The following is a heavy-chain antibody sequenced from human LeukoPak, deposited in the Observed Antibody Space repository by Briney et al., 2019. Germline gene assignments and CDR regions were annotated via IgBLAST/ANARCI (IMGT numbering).Heavy chain of an antibody. CDR2: ISSSSSYI. CDR1: GFTFSSYS. Sequence: GGSLRLSCAASGFTFSSYSMNWVRQAPGKGLEWVSSISSSSSYIYYADSVKGRFTISRDNAKNSLYLQMNSLRAEDTAVYYCAKDSSGSYYHHYYFDYWGQGTLVTVSS. CDR3: AKDSSGSYYHHYYFDY. J-gene: IGHJ4*02. D-gene: IGHD1-26*01. V-gene: IGHV3-21*04.